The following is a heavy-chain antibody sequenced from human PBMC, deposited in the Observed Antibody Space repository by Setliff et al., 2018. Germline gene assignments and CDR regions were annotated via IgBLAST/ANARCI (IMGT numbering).Heavy chain of an antibody. CDR1: GGSFTNTNNY. Sequence: SETLSLTCSVSGGSFTNTNNYWGWTRQHPGKGLEWMGSIYNSGYTYYNPSLQSRATISVDTSKSQFSLNLSNVTSADTAVYYSASGLGFDYWGPGSLVTVSS. CDR2: IYNSGYT. CDR3: ASGLGFDY. D-gene: IGHD3-16*01. J-gene: IGHJ4*01. V-gene: IGHV4-39*07.